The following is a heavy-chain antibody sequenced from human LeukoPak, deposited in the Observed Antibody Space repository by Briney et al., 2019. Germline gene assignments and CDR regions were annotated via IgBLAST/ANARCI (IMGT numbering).Heavy chain of an antibody. D-gene: IGHD4-17*01. V-gene: IGHV3-23*01. J-gene: IGHJ4*02. CDR3: ARGVTVTTDF. CDR2: LSSRGRST. Sequence: GSLRLSFVASGFFFSNYEMNWVRQAPGKGLGWVAALSSRGRSTYTADSVKGRFTISRDNLKNTVYLQMNSPRGENTAIYYSARGVTVTTDFWGQGTLVTVSS. CDR1: GFFFSNYE.